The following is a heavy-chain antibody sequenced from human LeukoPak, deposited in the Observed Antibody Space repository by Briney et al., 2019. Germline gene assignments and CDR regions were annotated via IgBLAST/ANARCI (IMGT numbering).Heavy chain of an antibody. CDR2: IYYSGST. Sequence: SETLSLTCTVSGGSISSYYWNWIRQPPGKGLEWIGYIYYSGSTNYSPSLKSRVTISVDTSKNQFSLKLSSVTAADTAVYYCARLSYDRSGYWPDYFDYWGQGILVTVSS. V-gene: IGHV4-59*08. D-gene: IGHD3-22*01. CDR1: GGSISSYY. CDR3: ARLSYDRSGYWPDYFDY. J-gene: IGHJ4*02.